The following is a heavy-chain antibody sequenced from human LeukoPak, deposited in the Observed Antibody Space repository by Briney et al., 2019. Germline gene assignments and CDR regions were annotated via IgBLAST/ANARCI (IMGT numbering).Heavy chain of an antibody. D-gene: IGHD2-2*01. CDR2: ISGSGITT. CDR3: LACYRSIPCY. J-gene: IGHJ4*02. V-gene: IGHV3-11*01. Sequence: GGSLRLSCAASGFTFSNYYMNWIRQTPGKGLEWVSYISGSGITTFYAESVEGRFTISRDNTKNSLFLQMDSLRVEDTAVYYCLACYRSIPCYWGQGTLVTVSS. CDR1: GFTFSNYY.